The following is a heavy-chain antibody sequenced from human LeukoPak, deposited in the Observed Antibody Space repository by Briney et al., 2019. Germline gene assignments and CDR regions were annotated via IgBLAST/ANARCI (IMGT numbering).Heavy chain of an antibody. CDR1: GFTFSSYG. V-gene: IGHV3-23*01. CDR2: ISGSGDNT. D-gene: IGHD1-20*01. CDR3: AKDSTRIRYNWILDY. Sequence: GETLRLSCAASGFTFSSYGMTWVRQAPGKGLEWVSGISGSGDNTWYADSVKGRFTISRDNSKNTLYLQMNSLRAEDTAVYYSAKDSTRIRYNWILDYWGQGTLVTVSS. J-gene: IGHJ4*02.